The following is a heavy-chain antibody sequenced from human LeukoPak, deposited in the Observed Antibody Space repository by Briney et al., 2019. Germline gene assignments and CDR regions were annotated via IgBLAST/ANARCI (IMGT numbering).Heavy chain of an antibody. CDR2: ISGSGDNT. V-gene: IGHV3-23*01. D-gene: IGHD6-19*01. CDR1: GGSISSSSYY. CDR3: AKRSGYTTGWFFDF. Sequence: ETLSLTCTVSGGSISSSSYYWGWIRQPPGKGLEWVSSISGSGDNTYYAESVKGRFTISRDNSKNTLFLQMNSLRAEDTAVFYCAKRSGYTTGWFFDFWGQGTLVTVSS. J-gene: IGHJ4*02.